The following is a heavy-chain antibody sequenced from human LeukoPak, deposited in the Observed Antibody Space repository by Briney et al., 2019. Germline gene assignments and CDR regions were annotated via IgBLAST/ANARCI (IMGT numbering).Heavy chain of an antibody. CDR2: IYYSGST. V-gene: IGHV4-39*01. J-gene: IGHJ4*02. D-gene: IGHD6-19*01. CDR3: ARTSSGWDFDY. Sequence: SETLCLTCTVSGGSISSSSYYWGWIRQPPGKGLEWIGSIYYSGSTYYNPSLKSRVTISVDTSKNQFSLKLSSVTAADTAVYYCARTSSGWDFDYWGQGTLVTVSS. CDR1: GGSISSSSYY.